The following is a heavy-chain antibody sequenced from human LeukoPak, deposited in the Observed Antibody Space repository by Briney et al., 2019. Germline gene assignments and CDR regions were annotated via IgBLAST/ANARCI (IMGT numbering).Heavy chain of an antibody. V-gene: IGHV4-59*12. J-gene: IGHJ4*02. Sequence: PSETLSLTCTVSGGSISSYYWSWIRQSPGKGLEWIGYIYYSGSTNYNPSLKSRLTISVDTSKNQFSLRLSSVTAADTAVYYCARDLGFWSGPDYWGQGTLVTVSS. CDR1: GGSISSYY. D-gene: IGHD3-3*01. CDR3: ARDLGFWSGPDY. CDR2: IYYSGST.